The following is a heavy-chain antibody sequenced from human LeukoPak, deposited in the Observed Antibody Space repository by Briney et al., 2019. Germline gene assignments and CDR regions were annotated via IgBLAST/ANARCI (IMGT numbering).Heavy chain of an antibody. CDR1: GFTFSSYS. Sequence: PGGSLRLSCAASGFTFSSYSMNWVRQAPGKGLEWVSSISSSSSYIYYADSVKGRFTISRDNAKNSLYLQMNSLRAEDTAVYYCARVADMFRGVIHDYFDYWGQGTLVTGSS. J-gene: IGHJ4*02. CDR3: ARVADMFRGVIHDYFDY. D-gene: IGHD3-10*01. CDR2: ISSSSSYI. V-gene: IGHV3-21*01.